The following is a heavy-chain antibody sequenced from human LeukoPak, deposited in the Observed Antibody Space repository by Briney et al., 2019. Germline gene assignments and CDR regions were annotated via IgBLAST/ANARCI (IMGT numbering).Heavy chain of an antibody. Sequence: SETLSLTCAVSGGSISSGGYPWSWIRQPPGKGLEWIGYIYHRGGTYYNPSLNSRVTMSVDRPKNQFSLKLSSVTAADTAGYYCARGEDRFDYWGQGTLVTVSS. CDR1: GGSISSGGYP. D-gene: IGHD2-15*01. V-gene: IGHV4-30-2*01. CDR3: ARGEDRFDY. J-gene: IGHJ4*02. CDR2: IYHRGGT.